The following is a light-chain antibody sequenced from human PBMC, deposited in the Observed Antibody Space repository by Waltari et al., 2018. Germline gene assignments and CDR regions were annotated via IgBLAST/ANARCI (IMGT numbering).Light chain of an antibody. CDR2: TAS. CDR1: QGILNS. J-gene: IGKJ2*01. Sequence: IQMTQSPSSLSASVGDTVTITCRASQGILNSLAWYQQKPGKAPKVLVSTASRLQSGVPSRFSGSGSGTLYTLTISSLQPEDFASYYCQQYFTSPYTFGQGTKLEIK. CDR3: QQYFTSPYT. V-gene: IGKV1-NL1*01.